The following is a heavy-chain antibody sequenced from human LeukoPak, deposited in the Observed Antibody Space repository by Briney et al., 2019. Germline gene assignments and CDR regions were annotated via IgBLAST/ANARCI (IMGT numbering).Heavy chain of an antibody. D-gene: IGHD3-3*01. CDR2: ISAYIVNT. CDR1: RYTLTSYG. V-gene: IGHV1-18*01. CDR3: ARECLHYDFWSGYSGFLLDF. Sequence: VAAVKVSCKASRYTLTSYGISWVRQAPRQGLDWLGWISAYIVNTNYAQKLQGRVTMTTDTSTSTAYMELRSLRSDDTAVYYCARECLHYDFWSGYSGFLLDFWGQGTLVTVSS. J-gene: IGHJ4*02.